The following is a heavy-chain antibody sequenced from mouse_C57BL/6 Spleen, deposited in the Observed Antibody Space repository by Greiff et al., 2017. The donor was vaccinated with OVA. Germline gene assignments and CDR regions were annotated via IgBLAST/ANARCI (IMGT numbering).Heavy chain of an antibody. J-gene: IGHJ2*01. D-gene: IGHD3-3*01. Sequence: VQLQQSGAELVKPGASVKISCKASGYAFSSYWMNWVKQRPGQGLEWIGQIYPGDGDTNYNGKFKGKATLTADKSSSTAYMQLSSLTSEDSAVYFCARGVGQRDYFDYWGQGTTLTVSS. CDR1: GYAFSSYW. V-gene: IGHV1-80*01. CDR3: ARGVGQRDYFDY. CDR2: IYPGDGDT.